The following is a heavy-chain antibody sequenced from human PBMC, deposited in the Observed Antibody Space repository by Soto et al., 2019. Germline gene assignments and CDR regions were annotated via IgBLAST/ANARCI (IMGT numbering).Heavy chain of an antibody. V-gene: IGHV1-8*01. CDR1: GYTFTSYD. CDR2: MNPNSGNT. J-gene: IGHJ6*02. CDR3: ARGGPLKLGYQLLGCSHYYGMYV. Sequence: ASVKVSCKASGYTFTSYDINWVRQATGQGLEWMGWMNPNSGNTGYAQKFQGRVTMTRNTSISTAYMEPSSLRSEDTAVYYCARGGPLKLGYQLLGCSHYYGMYVLGLGTTVTVSS. D-gene: IGHD2-2*01.